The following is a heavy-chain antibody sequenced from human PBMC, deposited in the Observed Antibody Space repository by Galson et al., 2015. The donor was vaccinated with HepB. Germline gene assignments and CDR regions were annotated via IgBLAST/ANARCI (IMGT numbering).Heavy chain of an antibody. CDR3: AGVPGIAAAGNDPRFGWFDP. V-gene: IGHV4-61*02. J-gene: IGHJ5*02. CDR2: IYTSGST. Sequence: TLSLTCTVSGGSISSGSYYWSWIRQPAGQGLEWIGRIYTSGSTNYNPSLKSRVTISVDTSKNQFSLKLSSVTAADTAVYYCAGVPGIAAAGNDPRFGWFDPWGQGTLVTVSS. CDR1: GGSISSGSYY. D-gene: IGHD6-13*01.